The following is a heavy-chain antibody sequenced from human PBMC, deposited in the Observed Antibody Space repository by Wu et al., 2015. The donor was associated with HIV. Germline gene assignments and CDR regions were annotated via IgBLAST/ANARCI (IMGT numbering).Heavy chain of an antibody. V-gene: IGHV1-69*18. CDR1: GYSFTGQY. J-gene: IGHJ4*02. CDR2: ITPLFGRP. CDR3: ARGPYYDYVWGSYRYTTGFDY. Sequence: QVQLVQSGAEVKKPGASVKVSCKASGYSFTGQYIHWVRQAPGQGLEWMGRITPLFGRPNYAQRFQGRVTITTDESTSTAYMELSSLRSEDTAVYYCARGPYYDYVWGSYRYTTGFDYWGQGTRGHRSPQ. D-gene: IGHD3-16*02.